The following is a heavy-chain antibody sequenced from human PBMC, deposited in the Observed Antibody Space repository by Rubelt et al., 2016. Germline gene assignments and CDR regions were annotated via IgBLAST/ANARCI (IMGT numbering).Heavy chain of an antibody. J-gene: IGHJ4*02. CDR1: GGSISSGSYF. D-gene: IGHD2-8*01. Sequence: QLQLQESGPGLVKPSETLSLTCTLSGGSISSGSYFWGWIRQPPGKGLEWIGYISYTGSTNYNPSLKSRVSISIDRSKNQFPLKRSSVNAADTDVYYGARQESCTKGVCAPLDYGGQGILVTVAP. CDR2: ISYTGST. CDR3: ARQESCTKGVCAPLDY. V-gene: IGHV4-61*05.